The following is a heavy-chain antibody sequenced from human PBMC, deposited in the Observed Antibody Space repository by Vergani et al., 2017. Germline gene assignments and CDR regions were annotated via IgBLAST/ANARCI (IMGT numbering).Heavy chain of an antibody. D-gene: IGHD6-13*01. J-gene: IGHJ4*02. CDR1: GYTFTGYY. CDR3: AGIAGTYGPLGS. CDR2: INPNSGGT. V-gene: IGHV1-2*02. Sequence: QVQLVQSGAEVKKPGASVKVSCKASGYTFTGYYMHWVRQAPGQGLEWMGWINPNSGGTNYAQKLQGRVTMTRDTSISTAYMELSRLRSDDTAVYYCAGIAGTYGPLGSWGQGTLVTVSS.